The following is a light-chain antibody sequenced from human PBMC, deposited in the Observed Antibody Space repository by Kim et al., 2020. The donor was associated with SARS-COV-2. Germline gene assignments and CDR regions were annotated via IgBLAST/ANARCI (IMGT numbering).Light chain of an antibody. J-gene: IGLJ2*01. CDR3: ATWDDSHVV. CDR1: SSNIGSNY. Sequence: ELTQPPSASGTPGQRVTISCSGSSSNIGSNYVYWYQQLPGTAPKLLIYRNNQRPSGVPDRFSGSKSDTSASLAISGLRSEDEADYYCATWDDSHVVFG. V-gene: IGLV1-47*01. CDR2: RNN.